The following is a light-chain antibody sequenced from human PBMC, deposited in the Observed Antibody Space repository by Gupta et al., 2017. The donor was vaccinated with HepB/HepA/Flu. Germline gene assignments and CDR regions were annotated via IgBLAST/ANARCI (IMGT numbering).Light chain of an antibody. CDR1: SSNIGAGYD. J-gene: IGLJ3*02. CDR3: QSYDSSLKGV. CDR2: GNS. V-gene: IGLV1-40*01. Sequence: HSVLTQPPSVSGAPGQRVTISCTGSSSNIGAGYDVHWYQQLPGTAPKLLSYGNSNRPSGVPDRFSGSKSGTSASLAITGLQAEDEADYYCQSYDSSLKGVFGGGTKLTVL.